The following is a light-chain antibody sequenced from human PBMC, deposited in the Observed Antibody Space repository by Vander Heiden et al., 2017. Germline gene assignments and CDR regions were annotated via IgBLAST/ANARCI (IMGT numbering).Light chain of an antibody. CDR2: QDN. CDR3: QAWDSSPGV. V-gene: IGLV3-1*01. CDR1: KLGEKY. Sequence: SYELTQPPSVSVSPGQTASISCSGDKLGEKYACWYQQKPGQSPVLVIYQDNERPSGIPERFSGSNSGNTATLTISGTPAMDEADYYCQAWDSSPGVFGGGTKLTVL. J-gene: IGLJ3*02.